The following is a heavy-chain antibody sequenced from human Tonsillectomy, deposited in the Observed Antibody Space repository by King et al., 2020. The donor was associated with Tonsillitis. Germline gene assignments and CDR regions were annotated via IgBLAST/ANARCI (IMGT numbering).Heavy chain of an antibody. CDR2: ISWDGDSA. V-gene: IGHV3-43*01. CDR3: GKEGRRLRQRGCIGY. D-gene: IGHD5-24*01. J-gene: IGHJ4*02. Sequence: VQLVESGGVVVQPGGSLRLSCAASGFTFDDYTMHWVRQAPGKGLEWVSLISWDGDSAYYADSVKGRFTISRDNSKNSLFLQMNKLRTEDTALYYCGKEGRRLRQRGCIGYRGQGALVTVSS. CDR1: GFTFDDYT.